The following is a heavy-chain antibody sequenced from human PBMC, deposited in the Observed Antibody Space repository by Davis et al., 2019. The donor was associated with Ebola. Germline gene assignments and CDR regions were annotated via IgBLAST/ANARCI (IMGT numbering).Heavy chain of an antibody. J-gene: IGHJ6*02. CDR2: ISSSSI. V-gene: IGHV3-21*05. CDR1: GFTFSSYS. D-gene: IGHD5-18*01. CDR3: ARDLPLRGYSYRSVMDV. Sequence: GESLKISCAASGFTFSSYSMNWVRQAPGKGLEWVSYISSSSIYYADSVKGRFTISRDNAKNSLYLQMNSLRDEDTAVYYCARDLPLRGYSYRSVMDVWGQGTTVTVSS.